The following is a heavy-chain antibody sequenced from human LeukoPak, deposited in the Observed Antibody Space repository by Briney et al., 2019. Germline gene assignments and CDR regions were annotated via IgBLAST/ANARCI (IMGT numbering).Heavy chain of an antibody. CDR2: IVVGSGNT. CDR1: GFTFTSSA. CDR3: AADTSNGDYNYYYGMDV. J-gene: IGHJ6*04. Sequence: ASVKVSCKASGFTFTSSAVQWVRQARGQRLEWIGWIVVGSGNTNYAQKFQERVTITRDMSTSTAYMERSSLRSEDTAVYYCAADTSNGDYNYYYGMDVWGKGTTVTVSS. D-gene: IGHD4-17*01. V-gene: IGHV1-58*01.